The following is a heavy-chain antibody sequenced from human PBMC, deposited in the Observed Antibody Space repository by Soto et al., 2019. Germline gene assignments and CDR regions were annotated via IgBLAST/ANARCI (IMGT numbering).Heavy chain of an antibody. Sequence: SETLSLTCGVSGGTIRSPDWWTWVRQPPGRGLEWIGEIFQSGSTNYTPSLESRVTISVDKSKNQFSLTLTSVTAADTAVYFCARGRGRYSSGWSWFDPWGQGILVTVSS. V-gene: IGHV4-4*02. CDR1: GGTIRSPDW. CDR2: IFQSGST. J-gene: IGHJ5*02. D-gene: IGHD6-19*01. CDR3: ARGRGRYSSGWSWFDP.